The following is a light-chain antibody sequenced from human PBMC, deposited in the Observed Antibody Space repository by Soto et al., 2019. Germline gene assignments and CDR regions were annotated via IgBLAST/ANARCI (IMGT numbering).Light chain of an antibody. CDR1: QSITRN. V-gene: IGKV3-15*01. CDR3: HHYVSSP. CDR2: GAS. J-gene: IGKJ1*01. Sequence: EIVMTQSPATLSVSPGERATLACRASQSITRNLAWYQQSPGQAPRLLIYGASTRATGIPARFSGSGSGTEFTLTINSLQSEDFAVYYCHHYVSSPFGQGTKVDI.